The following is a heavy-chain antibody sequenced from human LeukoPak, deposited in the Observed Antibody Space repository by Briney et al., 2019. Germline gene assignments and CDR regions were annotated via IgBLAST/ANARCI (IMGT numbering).Heavy chain of an antibody. D-gene: IGHD3-9*01. Sequence: GGSLRLSCAASGFTFSSYAMHWVRQAPGKGLEWVAVISYDGSNKYYADSVKGRFTISRDNSKNTLYLRMNSLRAEDTAVYYCARDLDSYFDYWGQGTLVTVSS. CDR3: ARDLDSYFDY. CDR2: ISYDGSNK. J-gene: IGHJ4*02. V-gene: IGHV3-30-3*01. CDR1: GFTFSSYA.